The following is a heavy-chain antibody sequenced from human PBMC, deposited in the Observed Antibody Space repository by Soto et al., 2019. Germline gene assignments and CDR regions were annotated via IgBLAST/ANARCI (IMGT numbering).Heavy chain of an antibody. J-gene: IGHJ4*02. V-gene: IGHV3-9*01. CDR2: VSPTGDTV. CDR3: LKDAPNGAIDD. Sequence: VQVVASGGGLVQPGRSLRLSCAVSGFRFEQYVMHWVRQGPGKGLECVSTVSPTGDTVAYADSVEGRVTVSRDNAKNALYLQMNSLKGDDTACYYFLKDAPNGAIDDWGQGTLVTVSS. CDR1: GFRFEQYV. D-gene: IGHD2-8*01.